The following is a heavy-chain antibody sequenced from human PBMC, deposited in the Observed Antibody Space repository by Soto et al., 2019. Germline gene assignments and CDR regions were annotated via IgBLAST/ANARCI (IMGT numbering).Heavy chain of an antibody. CDR1: GGSISSGGHS. D-gene: IGHD3-9*01. CDR3: ARALRYFDWLSYSDAFDI. Sequence: SETLSLTCAVSGGSISSGGHSWSWIRQPPGKGLEWIGYIYHSGSTYYNPSLKSRVTISVDRSKNQFSLKLGSVTAADTAVYYCARALRYFDWLSYSDAFDIWGQGTMVTVSS. V-gene: IGHV4-30-2*01. CDR2: IYHSGST. J-gene: IGHJ3*02.